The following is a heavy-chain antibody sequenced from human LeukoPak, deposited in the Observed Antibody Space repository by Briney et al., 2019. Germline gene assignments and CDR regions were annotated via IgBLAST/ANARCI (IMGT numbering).Heavy chain of an antibody. CDR2: IYYSGST. CDR3: ARHYVFVYGGSSFDY. J-gene: IGHJ4*02. CDR1: GGSISGYY. Sequence: SETLSLTCTVSGGSISGYYWSWIRQPPGKGLEWIGYIYYSGSTNCNPSLRSRLTISVDTSKNQFSLKLSSVTAADTAVYYCARHYVFVYGGSSFDYWGQGTLVTVSS. V-gene: IGHV4-59*08. D-gene: IGHD2-8*01.